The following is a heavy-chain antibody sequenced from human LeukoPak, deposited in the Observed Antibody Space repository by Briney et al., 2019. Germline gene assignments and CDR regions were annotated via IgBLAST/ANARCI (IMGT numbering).Heavy chain of an antibody. CDR2: INTDGTVT. D-gene: IGHD6-19*01. V-gene: IGHV3-74*01. CDR3: ATKQWLAPPPDS. CDR1: GFTFSKYW. J-gene: IGHJ4*02. Sequence: GGSLRLSCAASGFTFSKYWMLWVRQAPGKGLESVSRINTDGTVTTYADSVKGRFTVPRDNADNTMFLRMNSVRDEDTAVYYCATKQWLAPPPDSWGQGTPVTVSS.